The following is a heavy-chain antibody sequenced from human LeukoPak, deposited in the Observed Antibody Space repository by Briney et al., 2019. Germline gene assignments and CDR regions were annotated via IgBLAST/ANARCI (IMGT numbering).Heavy chain of an antibody. J-gene: IGHJ6*02. V-gene: IGHV4-59*01. CDR1: GGSISSYY. Sequence: SETLSLTCTVSGGSISSYYWSWIRQPPGKGLEWIGYIYYSGSTNYNPSLKSRVTISVDTSKNQFSLKLSSVTAADTAMYYCARDAGMDVWGQGTTVTVSS. CDR3: ARDAGMDV. CDR2: IYYSGST.